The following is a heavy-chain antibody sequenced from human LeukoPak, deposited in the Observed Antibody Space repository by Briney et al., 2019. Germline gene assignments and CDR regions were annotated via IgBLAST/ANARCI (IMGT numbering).Heavy chain of an antibody. V-gene: IGHV3-74*01. Sequence: GGSLRLSCVASGFAFSNYWMHWVRQASGKAPVWVARINPDGTTTDYADSVKGRFTISRDNAKNMVFLQMNGLRADDTALYYCAKDLSWNTADRWGQGILVTVSS. D-gene: IGHD1/OR15-1a*01. CDR2: INPDGTTT. J-gene: IGHJ5*02. CDR3: AKDLSWNTADR. CDR1: GFAFSNYW.